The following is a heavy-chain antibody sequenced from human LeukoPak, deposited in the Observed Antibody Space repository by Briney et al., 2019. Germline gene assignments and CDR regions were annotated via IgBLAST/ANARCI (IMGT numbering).Heavy chain of an antibody. CDR1: GFTFSSYA. V-gene: IGHV3-30-3*01. J-gene: IGHJ3*02. Sequence: GGSLRLSCAASGFTFSSYAVHWVRQAPGKGLAWAAVISYDGSNKYYADSVKGRFTISRDNSKNTLYLQMNSLRAEDTAVYYCARGKRITIFGVVIQDAFDIWGQGTMVTVSS. CDR3: ARGKRITIFGVVIQDAFDI. CDR2: ISYDGSNK. D-gene: IGHD3-3*01.